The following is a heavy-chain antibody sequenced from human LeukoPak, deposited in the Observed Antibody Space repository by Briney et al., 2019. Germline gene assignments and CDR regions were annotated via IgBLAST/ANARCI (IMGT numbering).Heavy chain of an antibody. CDR3: AKVQSYIAAAGTDY. V-gene: IGHV3-7*03. CDR2: IKQDGSEK. Sequence: GGSLRLSCAASGFTFSSYWMSWVRQAPGKGLEWVANIKQDGSEKYYVDSVKGRFTISRDNAKNSLYLQMNSLRAEDTAVYYCAKVQSYIAAAGTDYWGQGTLVTVSS. D-gene: IGHD6-13*01. CDR1: GFTFSSYW. J-gene: IGHJ4*02.